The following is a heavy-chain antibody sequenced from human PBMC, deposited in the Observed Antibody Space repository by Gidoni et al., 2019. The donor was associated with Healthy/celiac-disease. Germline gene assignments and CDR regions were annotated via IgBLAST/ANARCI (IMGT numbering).Heavy chain of an antibody. V-gene: IGHV4-61*01. CDR3: ARSKGYSSGWYENWFDP. Sequence: QVQLQESGPGLVKPSETLSLTCTVSGGSVSSGSYYWSWIRQPPGKGLEWIGYIYYSGSTNYNPSLKSRVTISVDTSKNQFSLKLSSVTAADTAVYYCARSKGYSSGWYENWFDPWGQGTLVTVSS. J-gene: IGHJ5*02. CDR1: GGSVSSGSYY. D-gene: IGHD6-19*01. CDR2: IYYSGST.